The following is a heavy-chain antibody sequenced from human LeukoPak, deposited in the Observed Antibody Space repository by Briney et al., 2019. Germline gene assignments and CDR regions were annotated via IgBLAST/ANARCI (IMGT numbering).Heavy chain of an antibody. CDR3: ARSYTSGWYDVKY. V-gene: IGHV1-69*13. J-gene: IGHJ4*02. CDR2: IIPIFGTA. CDR1: GGTFSNYA. Sequence: GASVKLSCKVSGGTFSNYAISWVRQPPGQGLEWLGGIIPIFGTANYAQKFQGRVAITADESTSTAYMELSSLRSEDTAVYYCARSYTSGWYDVKYWGQGTLVTVSS. D-gene: IGHD6-19*01.